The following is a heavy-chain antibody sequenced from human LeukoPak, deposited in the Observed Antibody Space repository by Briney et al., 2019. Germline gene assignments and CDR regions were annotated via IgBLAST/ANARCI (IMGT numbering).Heavy chain of an antibody. CDR2: ISTSSDYT. D-gene: IGHD1-26*01. CDR1: GFTVSSNY. Sequence: GGSLRLSCAASGFTVSSNYMSWIRQAPGKGLECVSYISTSSDYTNYPASVKGRFTISRDNAKNSLYLQMNSLRAEDTAVYYCARVKVGTTNRFDYWGQGTLVTVSS. V-gene: IGHV3-11*05. CDR3: ARVKVGTTNRFDY. J-gene: IGHJ4*02.